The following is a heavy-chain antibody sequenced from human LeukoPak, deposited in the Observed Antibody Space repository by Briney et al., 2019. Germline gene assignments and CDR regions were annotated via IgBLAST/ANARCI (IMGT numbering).Heavy chain of an antibody. Sequence: GGSLRLSCTASGFTFSSYAMSWVRQPPGKGLEWVSLISGGGDSTYYADSVKGRFTISRDNSKNTLYLEMNSLRAEDTAVYYCGKDRNVYCSGGSCYTPWGQGTLVTVSS. CDR2: ISGGGDST. V-gene: IGHV3-23*01. D-gene: IGHD2-15*01. CDR3: GKDRNVYCSGGSCYTP. J-gene: IGHJ5*02. CDR1: GFTFSSYA.